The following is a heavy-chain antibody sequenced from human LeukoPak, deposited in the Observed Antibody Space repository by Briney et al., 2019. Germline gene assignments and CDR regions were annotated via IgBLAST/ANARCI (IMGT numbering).Heavy chain of an antibody. D-gene: IGHD6-13*01. CDR3: AKDREQQQPAWYNWFDP. CDR1: GFTSSSYG. Sequence: GGSLRLSCAASGFTSSSYGMHWVRHAPGKGLEWVAVIWYDGSNKYYADSVKGRFTISRDNSKNTLYLEMNSLRAEDTAVYYCAKDREQQQPAWYNWFDPWGQGTLVTVSS. V-gene: IGHV3-33*06. CDR2: IWYDGSNK. J-gene: IGHJ5*02.